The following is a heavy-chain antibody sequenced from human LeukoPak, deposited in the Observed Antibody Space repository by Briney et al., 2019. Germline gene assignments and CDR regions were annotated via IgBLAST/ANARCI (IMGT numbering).Heavy chain of an antibody. Sequence: GGSLRLSCAASGFTFSSYWMHWARQAPGKGLVWVSRINSDGSSTSYADSVKGRFTISRDNAKNTLYLQMNSLRAEDTAVYYCARGPRGGVVNPRDYWGQGTLVTVSS. CDR2: INSDGSST. CDR3: ARGPRGGVVNPRDY. V-gene: IGHV3-74*01. D-gene: IGHD3-3*01. J-gene: IGHJ4*02. CDR1: GFTFSSYW.